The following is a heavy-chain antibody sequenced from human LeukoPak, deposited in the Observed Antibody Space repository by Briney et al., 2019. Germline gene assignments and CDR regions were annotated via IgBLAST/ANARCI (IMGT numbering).Heavy chain of an antibody. Sequence: TSETLSLTCSVSDYSINSGYYWGWIRQPPGKGLEWIGSIYQSGHTYYNPSLKSRVTISVDTSKNQFSLKLSSVTAADTAVYYCARGLRDFWSGYYPPFGYWGQGTLVTVSS. CDR3: ARGLRDFWSGYYPPFGY. CDR1: DYSINSGYY. J-gene: IGHJ4*01. CDR2: IYQSGHT. D-gene: IGHD3-3*01. V-gene: IGHV4-38-2*02.